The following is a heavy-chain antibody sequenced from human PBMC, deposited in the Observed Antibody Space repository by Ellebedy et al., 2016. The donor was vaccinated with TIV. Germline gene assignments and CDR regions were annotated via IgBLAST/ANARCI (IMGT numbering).Heavy chain of an antibody. CDR3: ARPPRPMIVGATYFDY. J-gene: IGHJ4*02. D-gene: IGHD1-26*01. CDR1: GGTFGTYV. V-gene: IGHV1-69*13. Sequence: SVKVSXKASGGTFGTYVISWIRQAPGQGLEWMGGYIPIFDKANYAQKFQGRVTITADESTSTAYMELSSLRSEDTAVYYCARPPRPMIVGATYFDYWGQGTLVTVSS. CDR2: YIPIFDKA.